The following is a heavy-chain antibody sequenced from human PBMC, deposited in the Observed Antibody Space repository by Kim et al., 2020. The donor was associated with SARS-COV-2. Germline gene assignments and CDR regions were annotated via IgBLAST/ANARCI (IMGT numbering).Heavy chain of an antibody. CDR1: GFTFGDYA. CDR3: TSGRLPGTY. V-gene: IGHV3-49*04. CDR2: TRSKAYGGTT. Sequence: GGSLRLSCTTSGFTFGDYAMSWVRQAPGKGLEWVGFTRSKAYGGTTEYAASVKGRFTISRDDSKSIAYLQMNSLKTEDTAVYYCTSGRLPGTYWGQGTLVTVSS. D-gene: IGHD6-25*01. J-gene: IGHJ4*02.